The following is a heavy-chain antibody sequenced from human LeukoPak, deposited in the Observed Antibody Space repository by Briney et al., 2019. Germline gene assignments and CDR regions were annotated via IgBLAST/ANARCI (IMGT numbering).Heavy chain of an antibody. CDR3: ARECYYYGMDV. CDR1: GFTFSSYA. V-gene: IGHV3-64*01. CDR2: ISSNGGST. Sequence: GGSLRLSCAASGFTFSSYAMHWVRQAPGKGLEYVSAISSNGGSTYYANSVKGRFTISRDNSKNTLCLQMGSLRAEDMAVYYCARECYYYGMDVWGQGTTVTVSS. J-gene: IGHJ6*02.